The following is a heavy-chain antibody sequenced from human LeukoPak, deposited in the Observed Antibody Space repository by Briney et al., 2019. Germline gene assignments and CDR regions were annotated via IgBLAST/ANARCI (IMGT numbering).Heavy chain of an antibody. CDR1: GFTVSSNY. CDR2: IYSGGST. D-gene: IGHD3-10*01. V-gene: IGHV3-53*01. CDR3: AGTYYYGSGSYRVY. Sequence: GGSLRLSCAASGFTVSSNYMSWVRQAPGKGLEWVSVIYSGGSTYYADSVKGRFTISRDNSKNTLYLQRNSLRAEDTAVYYCAGTYYYGSGSYRVYWGQGTLVTVSS. J-gene: IGHJ4*02.